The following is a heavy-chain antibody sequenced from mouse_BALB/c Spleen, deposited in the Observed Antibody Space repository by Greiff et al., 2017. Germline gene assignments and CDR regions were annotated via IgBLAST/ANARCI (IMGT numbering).Heavy chain of an antibody. CDR1: GFTFSSYA. CDR2: ISSGGSYT. Sequence: EVMLVESGGGLVKPGGSLKLSCAASGFTFSSYAMSWVRQSPEKRLEWVAEISSGGSYTYYPDTVTGRFTISRDNAKNTLYLEMSSLRSEDTAMYYCAREGPSTFDYWGQGTTLTVSS. J-gene: IGHJ2*01. D-gene: IGHD2-1*01. V-gene: IGHV5-9-4*01. CDR3: AREGPSTFDY.